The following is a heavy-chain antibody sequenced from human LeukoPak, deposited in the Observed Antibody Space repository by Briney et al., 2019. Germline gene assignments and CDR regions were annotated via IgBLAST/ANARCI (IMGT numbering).Heavy chain of an antibody. J-gene: IGHJ4*02. CDR2: IYSGGST. Sequence: GGSLRLSCAASGFTFSSYAMSWVRQAPGKGLEWVSVIYSGGSTYYADSVKGRFTISRDNSKNTLYLQMNSLRAEDTAVYYCVPPDPDYWGQGTLVTVSS. V-gene: IGHV3-53*01. CDR3: VPPDPDY. CDR1: GFTFSSYA.